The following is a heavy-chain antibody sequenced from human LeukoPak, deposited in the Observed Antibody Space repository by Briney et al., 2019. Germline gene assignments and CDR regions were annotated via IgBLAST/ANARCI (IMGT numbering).Heavy chain of an antibody. J-gene: IGHJ4*02. D-gene: IGHD3-10*01. Sequence: SVKVSCKASGGTFSNYGIGWVRQAPGQGLEWMGGIIPIFGTANYAQNLQGRVTITADESTSTAYMELSSLRSEDTAVYYCARDESSGHGNYFDYWGQGTLVTVSS. CDR1: GGTFSNYG. CDR2: IIPIFGTA. V-gene: IGHV1-69*13. CDR3: ARDESSGHGNYFDY.